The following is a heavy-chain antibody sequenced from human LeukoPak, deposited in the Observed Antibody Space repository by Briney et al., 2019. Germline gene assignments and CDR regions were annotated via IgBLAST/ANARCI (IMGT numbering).Heavy chain of an antibody. V-gene: IGHV1-2*02. CDR3: ARDTGTAMVIGYDY. D-gene: IGHD5-18*01. CDR2: INPNSGGT. J-gene: IGHJ4*02. Sequence: ASVNVSCKASGYTFTGYYMHWVRQAPGQGLEGMGWINPNSGGTNYAQKFQGRVTMTRDTSISTAYMELSRLRSDDTAVYYCARDTGTAMVIGYDYWGQGTLVTVSS. CDR1: GYTFTGYY.